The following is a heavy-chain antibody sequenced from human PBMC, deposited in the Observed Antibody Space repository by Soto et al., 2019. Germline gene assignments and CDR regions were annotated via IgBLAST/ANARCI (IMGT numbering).Heavy chain of an antibody. CDR1: GGSISSGGYY. D-gene: IGHD6-13*01. Sequence: SETLSLTCTVSGGSISSGGYYWSWIRQHPGKGLKWIGYIYYSGSTYYNPSLKSRVTISVDTSKNQFSLKLSSVTAADTAVYYCARAISGDSSSWFDYWGQGTLVTVSS. CDR3: ARAISGDSSSWFDY. J-gene: IGHJ4*02. CDR2: IYYSGST. V-gene: IGHV4-31*03.